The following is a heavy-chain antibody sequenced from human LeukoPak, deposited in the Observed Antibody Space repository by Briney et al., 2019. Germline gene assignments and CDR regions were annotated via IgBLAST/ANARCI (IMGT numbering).Heavy chain of an antibody. CDR2: IIPIFGTA. Sequence: ASVKVSCKASGGTFSSYAISWVRQAPGQGLEWMGRIIPIFGTANYAQKFQGSVTITTDESTSTAYMELSSLRSEDTAVYYCARIETQYSSGGLDYWGQGTLVTVSS. D-gene: IGHD6-19*01. V-gene: IGHV1-69*05. CDR3: ARIETQYSSGGLDY. J-gene: IGHJ4*02. CDR1: GGTFSSYA.